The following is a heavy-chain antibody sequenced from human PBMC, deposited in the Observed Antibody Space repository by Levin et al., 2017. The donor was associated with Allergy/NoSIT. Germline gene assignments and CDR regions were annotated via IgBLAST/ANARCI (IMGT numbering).Heavy chain of an antibody. V-gene: IGHV1-69*13. Sequence: SVKVSCKASGGTFSSYAISWVRQAPGQGLEWMGGIIPIFGTANYAQKFQGRVTITADESTSTAYMELSSLRSEDTAVYYCARDSQLPSYGYGVDLGWFDPWGQGTLVTVSS. CDR1: GGTFSSYA. J-gene: IGHJ5*02. D-gene: IGHD5-18*01. CDR3: ARDSQLPSYGYGVDLGWFDP. CDR2: IIPIFGTA.